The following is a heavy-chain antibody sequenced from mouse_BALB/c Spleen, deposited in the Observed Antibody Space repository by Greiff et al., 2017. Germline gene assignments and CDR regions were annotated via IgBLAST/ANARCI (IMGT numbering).Heavy chain of an antibody. V-gene: IGHV5-17*02. CDR1: GFTFSSFG. D-gene: IGHD2-4*01. Sequence: LVESGGGLVQPGGSRKLSCAASGFTFSSFGMHWVRQAPEKGLEWVAYISSGSSTIYYADTVKGRFTISRDNPKNTLFLQMTSLRSEDTAMYYCARTVITGTGAMDYWGQGTSVTVSS. J-gene: IGHJ4*01. CDR2: ISSGSSTI. CDR3: ARTVITGTGAMDY.